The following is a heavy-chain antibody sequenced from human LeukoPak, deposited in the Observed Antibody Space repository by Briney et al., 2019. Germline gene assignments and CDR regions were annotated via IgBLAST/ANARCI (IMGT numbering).Heavy chain of an antibody. D-gene: IGHD3-9*01. CDR1: GYTFTGYY. J-gene: IGHJ4*02. CDR3: ARGERYFDWLLDY. CDR2: INPNSGGT. V-gene: IGHV1-2*04. Sequence: ASVKVSCKASGYTFTGYYMHWVRQAPGQGLGWMGWINPNSGGTNYAQKFQGWVTMTRDTSISTAYMELSRLRSDDTAVYYCARGERYFDWLLDYWGQGTLVTVSS.